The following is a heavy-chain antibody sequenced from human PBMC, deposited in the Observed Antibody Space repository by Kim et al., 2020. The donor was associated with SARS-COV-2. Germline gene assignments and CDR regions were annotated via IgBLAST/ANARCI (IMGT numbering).Heavy chain of an antibody. CDR1: GGSISSGGYY. CDR3: ARARKDIVLVVYALGAFDI. J-gene: IGHJ3*02. V-gene: IGHV4-31*03. Sequence: SETLSLTCTVSGGSISSGGYYWSWIRQHPGKGLEWIGYIYYSGSTYYNPSLKSRVTISVDTSKNHFSLKLSSVTAADTAVYYCARARKDIVLVVYALGAFDIWGQGTMVTVSS. D-gene: IGHD2-8*02. CDR2: IYYSGST.